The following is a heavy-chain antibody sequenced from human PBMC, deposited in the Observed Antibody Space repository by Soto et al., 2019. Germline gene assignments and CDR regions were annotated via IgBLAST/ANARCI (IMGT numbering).Heavy chain of an antibody. V-gene: IGHV3-9*01. CDR2: ISWNGERI. CDR1: GFTFGNFA. Sequence: EVQLVESGGGLVQPGRSLRLSCAASGFTFGNFAMHWVRQAPGKGLEWVSGISWNGERIGYGDSAKGRFTISRDNAKNSLVVKMNGLRAEDTALYYCVMGGLVCGGDCFDYWGQGTLVTVSS. D-gene: IGHD2-21*01. J-gene: IGHJ4*02. CDR3: VMGGLVCGGDCFDY.